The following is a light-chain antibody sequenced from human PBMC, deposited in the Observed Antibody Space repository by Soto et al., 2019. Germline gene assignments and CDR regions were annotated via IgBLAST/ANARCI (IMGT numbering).Light chain of an antibody. CDR3: QQVERPPFT. V-gene: IGKV3-20*01. J-gene: IGKJ2*01. Sequence: EIVLTQSPGTLSLSPGETATLSCRASQKVTSNYLAWYQQKRGQAPRLLSFGASHRAPGVPDRFSDSGSGTDFTLTISGLEPEDFAVYYCQQVERPPFTFGQGTNLAIK. CDR1: QKVTSNY. CDR2: GAS.